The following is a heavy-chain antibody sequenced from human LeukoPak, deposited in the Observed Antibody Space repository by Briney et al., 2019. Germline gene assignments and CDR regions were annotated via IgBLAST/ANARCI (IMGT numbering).Heavy chain of an antibody. CDR2: INHSGST. CDR3: ARNVDTAMGDYFDY. J-gene: IGHJ4*02. Sequence: SETLSLTCAVYGGSFSGYYWSWIRRPPGKGLEWIGEINHSGSTNYNPSLKSRVTISVDTSKNQFSLKLSSVTAADTAVYYCARNVDTAMGDYFDYWGQGTLVTVSS. CDR1: GGSFSGYY. V-gene: IGHV4-34*01. D-gene: IGHD5-18*01.